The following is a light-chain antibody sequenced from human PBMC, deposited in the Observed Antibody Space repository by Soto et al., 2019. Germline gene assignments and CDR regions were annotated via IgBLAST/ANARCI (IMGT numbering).Light chain of an antibody. Sequence: DIQMTQSPSSVSASIGDRVAITCRASQIIGTWLAWYQQKPGRAPTLLIYGASSLQSGVPSRFSGSRSGTDFTLTITSLQAEDSATYYCQQANSFPFTFGPGTKVDIK. CDR2: GAS. V-gene: IGKV1-12*01. CDR1: QIIGTW. CDR3: QQANSFPFT. J-gene: IGKJ3*01.